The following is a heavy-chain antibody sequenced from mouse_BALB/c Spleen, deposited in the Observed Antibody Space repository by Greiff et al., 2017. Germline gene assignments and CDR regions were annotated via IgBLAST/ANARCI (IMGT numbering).Heavy chain of an antibody. D-gene: IGHD2-4*01. CDR1: GFSLTSYG. CDR2: IWSGGST. Sequence: QVQLKESGPGLVQPSQSLSITCTVSGFSLTSYGVHWVRQSPGKGLEWLGVIWSGGSTDYNAAFISRLSISKDNSKSQVFFKMNSLQANDTAIYYCARGHYDYDWFAYWGQGTLVTVSA. J-gene: IGHJ3*01. CDR3: ARGHYDYDWFAY. V-gene: IGHV2-2*02.